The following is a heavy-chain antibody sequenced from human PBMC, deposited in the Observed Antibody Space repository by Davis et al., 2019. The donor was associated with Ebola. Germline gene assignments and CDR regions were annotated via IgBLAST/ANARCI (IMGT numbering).Heavy chain of an antibody. J-gene: IGHJ3*02. CDR1: GFTFSTYS. CDR2: ISSDSDYI. Sequence: GESLKISCAASGFTFSTYSMSWVRQAPGKGLEWVSSISSDSDYIYYADSAKGRFTISRDNSKNTLYLQMNSLRAEDTAVYYCAKDPGRGDSDAFDIWGQGTMVTVSS. V-gene: IGHV3-21*01. D-gene: IGHD2-21*02. CDR3: AKDPGRGDSDAFDI.